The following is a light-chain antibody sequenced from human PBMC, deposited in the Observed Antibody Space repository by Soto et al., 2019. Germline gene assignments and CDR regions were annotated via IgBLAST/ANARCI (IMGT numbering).Light chain of an antibody. CDR2: GAS. CDR3: QQLNSFPIP. V-gene: IGKV1-9*01. J-gene: IGKJ3*01. Sequence: IPLTQSPSSLSASVGDRVTITCRASQGISSFFAWYQQKPGKAPKLLIYGASTWQSGVPSRFSGSGSGTDFTLTIGSLQPEDFATYYCQQLNSFPIPFGPGTKVDIK. CDR1: QGISSF.